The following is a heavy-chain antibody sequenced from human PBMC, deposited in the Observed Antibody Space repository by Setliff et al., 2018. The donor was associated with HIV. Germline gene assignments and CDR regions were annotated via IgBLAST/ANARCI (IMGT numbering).Heavy chain of an antibody. CDR1: GFTFSSYE. D-gene: IGHD3-3*01. J-gene: IGHJ4*02. CDR3: ARDSAAWVTELGILGY. V-gene: IGHV3-30*04. CDR2: ISYDGSNK. Sequence: GGSLRLSCAASGFTFSSYEMNWVRQAPGKGLEWVAVISYDGSNKYYADSVKGRFTISRDNPRNTVYLQMTGLRLDDTAVYYCARDSAAWVTELGILGYWGQGTLVTVSS.